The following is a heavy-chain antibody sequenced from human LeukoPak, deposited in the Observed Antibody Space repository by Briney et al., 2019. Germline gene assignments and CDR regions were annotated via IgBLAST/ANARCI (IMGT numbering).Heavy chain of an antibody. D-gene: IGHD3-16*01. J-gene: IGHJ4*02. CDR3: VGALLGLDDY. Sequence: GGSLRLSCVASGFTFSTNWMHWVRQGPGKGLVWVSRINPDGSATTYADSVKGRFTISRDNAKNTVYLQMNSLSAEGTAVYYCVGALLGLDDYWGQGTLVTVSS. V-gene: IGHV3-74*03. CDR2: INPDGSAT. CDR1: GFTFSTNW.